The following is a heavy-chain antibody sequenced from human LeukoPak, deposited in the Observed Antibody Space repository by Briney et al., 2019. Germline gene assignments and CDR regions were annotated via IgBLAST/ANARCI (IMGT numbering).Heavy chain of an antibody. Sequence: GGSLRLSCAASGFTFRSYAMHWVRQAPGKGLEWVSTISGSGRSTYYADSVKGRFTISRDNSKNTVYLHMSSLRAEDTAVYYCAKGDSNDYGFTYYYYYMDVWGKGTTVTVSS. D-gene: IGHD3/OR15-3a*01. J-gene: IGHJ6*03. CDR1: GFTFRSYA. CDR2: ISGSGRST. CDR3: AKGDSNDYGFTYYYYYMDV. V-gene: IGHV3-23*01.